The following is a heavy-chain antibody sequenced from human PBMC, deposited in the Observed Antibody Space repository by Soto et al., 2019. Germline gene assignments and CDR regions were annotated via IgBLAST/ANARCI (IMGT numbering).Heavy chain of an antibody. Sequence: QVQLVQSGAEVKKPGSSVKVSCKASGGTFSSYAISWVRQAPGQGLEWMGGIIPIFGTANYAQKFQGRVTITADESTSTAYMELSSLRSEDTAVYYCAGHNAIVGATAYYYYGMDVWGQGTTVTVSS. CDR3: AGHNAIVGATAYYYYGMDV. J-gene: IGHJ6*02. D-gene: IGHD1-26*01. V-gene: IGHV1-69*01. CDR2: IIPIFGTA. CDR1: GGTFSSYA.